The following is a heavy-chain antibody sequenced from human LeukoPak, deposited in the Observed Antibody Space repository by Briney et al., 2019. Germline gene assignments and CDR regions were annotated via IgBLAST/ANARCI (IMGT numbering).Heavy chain of an antibody. CDR2: IKQDGSEK. CDR3: ARSGGISFDH. D-gene: IGHD4-23*01. Sequence: GGSLRLSCAASGFTFSSYWMSWVRQAPGKGLEWVANIKQDGSEKYYVDSVKGRFTISRDTSKNTLFLQMNSLRAEDTAVYYCARSGGISFDHWGQGTQVTVSS. CDR1: GFTFSSYW. V-gene: IGHV3-7*01. J-gene: IGHJ4*02.